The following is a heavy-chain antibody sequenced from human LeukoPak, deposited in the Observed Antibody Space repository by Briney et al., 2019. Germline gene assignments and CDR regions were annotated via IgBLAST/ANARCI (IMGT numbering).Heavy chain of an antibody. Sequence: ASVRVSCKASGYTFTGYYMHWARQAPGQGLEWMGWINPNSGGTNYAQKFQGRVTMTRDTSISTAYMELSRLRSDDTAVYYCARGAPLVPAAINWFDPWGQGTLVTVSS. V-gene: IGHV1-2*02. CDR1: GYTFTGYY. D-gene: IGHD2-2*01. CDR2: INPNSGGT. J-gene: IGHJ5*02. CDR3: ARGAPLVPAAINWFDP.